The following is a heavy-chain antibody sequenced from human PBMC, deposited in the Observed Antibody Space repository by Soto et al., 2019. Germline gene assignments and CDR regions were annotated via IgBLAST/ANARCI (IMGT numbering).Heavy chain of an antibody. CDR3: AHAGDFDLLSFDR. CDR2: IYWDDDK. Sequence: SGPPLVRPAQTLTLTCAFSGFSLTTTRMGVAWIRQPPGKALEWLALIYWDDDKRYSPSLKNRLTVSKDTSTNRVVLTITNISPDDTGTYFCAHAGDFDLLSFDRWGPGTLVTVSS. D-gene: IGHD2-15*01. V-gene: IGHV2-5*02. CDR1: GFSLTTTRMG. J-gene: IGHJ4*02.